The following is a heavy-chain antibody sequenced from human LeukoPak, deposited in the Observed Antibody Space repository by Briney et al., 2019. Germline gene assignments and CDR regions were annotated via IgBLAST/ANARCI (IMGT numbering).Heavy chain of an antibody. J-gene: IGHJ4*02. D-gene: IGHD6-19*01. CDR2: ISGGGDIP. CDR1: GFSFSSYA. Sequence: GGSLRLSCAASGFSFSSYAMNWVRQAPGKGLEWVSAISGGGDIPSYADSVKGRFTISRDNFKNTLYLQMNSLRAEDMAVYYCAPVAVAGSRDQYFENWGQGTLVTVSS. CDR3: APVAVAGSRDQYFEN. V-gene: IGHV3-23*01.